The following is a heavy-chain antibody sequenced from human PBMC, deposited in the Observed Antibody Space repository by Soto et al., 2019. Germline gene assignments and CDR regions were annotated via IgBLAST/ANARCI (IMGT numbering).Heavy chain of an antibody. Sequence: PSETLSLTCTVSGYSIISGHYPWTWIRQPPGKGLEWIGYIYPGGNTYNSPSLKSRLTIALDTSKSLVSLRLSSVPAADTAVYYCARLVRVAISPWGQGTLVTVSS. D-gene: IGHD2-21*01. CDR1: GYSIISGHYP. CDR3: ARLVRVAISP. V-gene: IGHV4-30-2*01. CDR2: IYPGGNT. J-gene: IGHJ4*02.